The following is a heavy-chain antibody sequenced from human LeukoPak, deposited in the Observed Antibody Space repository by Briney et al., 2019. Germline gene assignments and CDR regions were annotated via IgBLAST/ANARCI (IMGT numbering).Heavy chain of an antibody. Sequence: GGSLRLSRAASGFTFSSYGMSWVRQAPGKGLEWISAISGSDGSTYYADSVKGRFTISRDNSKNTLYLQMNSLRAEDTAIYYCAKRPPWDYWGQGTLVTVSS. CDR1: GFTFSSYG. CDR3: AKRPPWDY. J-gene: IGHJ4*02. V-gene: IGHV3-23*01. CDR2: ISGSDGST.